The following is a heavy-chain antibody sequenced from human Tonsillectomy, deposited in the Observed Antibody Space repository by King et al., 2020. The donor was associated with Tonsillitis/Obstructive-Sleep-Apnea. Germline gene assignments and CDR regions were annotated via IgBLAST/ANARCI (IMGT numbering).Heavy chain of an antibody. D-gene: IGHD2-2*01. CDR1: GGSVSSGSYY. V-gene: IGHV4-61*01. Sequence: QLQESGPGLVKPSETLSLTCTVSGGSVSSGSYYWSWIRQPPGKGLEWIGDIYYSGSTNYNPSLKSRFTISVDTSKNQFSLRLSPVTAADTAVYYWARSPVYQLLLRAAAGPFHFDYWGQGTLVTVSS. CDR2: IYYSGST. J-gene: IGHJ4*02. CDR3: ARSPVYQLLLRAAAGPFHFDY.